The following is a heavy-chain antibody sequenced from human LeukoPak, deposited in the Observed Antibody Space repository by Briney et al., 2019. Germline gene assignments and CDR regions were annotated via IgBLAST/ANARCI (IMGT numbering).Heavy chain of an antibody. J-gene: IGHJ4*02. CDR1: GGSFSGYY. D-gene: IGHD3-22*01. V-gene: IGHV4-34*01. CDR2: INHSGST. CDR3: ARVGGYDSSGHYSS. Sequence: SETLSLTCAVYGGSFSGYYWSWIRQPPGKGLEWIGEINHSGSTNYNPSLKSRVTISVDTSKNQFSLKLSSVTAADTAVYYCARVGGYDSSGHYSSWGQGTLVTVSS.